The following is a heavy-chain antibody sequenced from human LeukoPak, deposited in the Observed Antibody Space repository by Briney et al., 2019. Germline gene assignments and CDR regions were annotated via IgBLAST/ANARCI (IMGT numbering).Heavy chain of an antibody. J-gene: IGHJ4*02. V-gene: IGHV3-23*01. Sequence: GGSLRLSCAASGFTFSSYAMSWVRQAPGKGLEWVSAISGSGGSTYYADSVKGRFTISRDNAKNSLYLQMNSLRAEDTAVYYCARLSYSSGWYVPNDYWGQGTLVTVSS. CDR1: GFTFSSYA. D-gene: IGHD6-19*01. CDR3: ARLSYSSGWYVPNDY. CDR2: ISGSGGST.